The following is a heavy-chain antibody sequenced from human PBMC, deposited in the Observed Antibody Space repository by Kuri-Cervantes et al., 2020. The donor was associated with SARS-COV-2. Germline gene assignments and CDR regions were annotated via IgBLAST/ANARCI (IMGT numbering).Heavy chain of an antibody. CDR2: IYYTGGT. Sequence: LRLSCNVTGDSIGNGKYYWSWIRQRPGKGLEWIGYIYYTGGTYYSPSLSSRVTISVDTFKNQFSLKMTSLTAADTALYFCARGSTTPRYYFDYWGLGTLVTVSS. CDR3: ARGSTTPRYYFDY. J-gene: IGHJ4*02. V-gene: IGHV4-31*03. D-gene: IGHD2/OR15-2a*01. CDR1: GDSIGNGKYY.